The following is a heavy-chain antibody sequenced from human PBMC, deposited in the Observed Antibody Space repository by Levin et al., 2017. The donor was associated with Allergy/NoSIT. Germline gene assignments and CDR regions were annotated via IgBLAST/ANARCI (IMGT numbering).Heavy chain of an antibody. D-gene: IGHD3-16*02. Sequence: LETLSLTCTVSDDSISAYYWTWIRQPPGKGLEWIGHIYYSGSTSYNPSLKSRVTISVGSSKNQFSLNLNSVTAADTAVYYCARGLVETSRYTHGYWGQGTLVTVSS. CDR2: IYYSGST. J-gene: IGHJ4*02. CDR3: ARGLVETSRYTHGY. CDR1: DDSISAYY. V-gene: IGHV4-59*01.